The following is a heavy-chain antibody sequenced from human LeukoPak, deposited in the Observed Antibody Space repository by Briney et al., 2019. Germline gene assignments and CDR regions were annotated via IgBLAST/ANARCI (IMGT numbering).Heavy chain of an antibody. CDR3: ARLSPNYDILTGYKYYLDY. CDR1: GGSISSYY. CDR2: IYYSGST. V-gene: IGHV4-59*08. Sequence: PSETLSLTCTVSGGSISSYYWSWIRQPPGKGLEWIGYIYYSGSTNYNPSLKSRVTISVDTSKNQFSLKLSSVTAADTAVYYCARLSPNYDILTGYKYYLDYWGQGTLLTVSS. J-gene: IGHJ4*02. D-gene: IGHD3-9*01.